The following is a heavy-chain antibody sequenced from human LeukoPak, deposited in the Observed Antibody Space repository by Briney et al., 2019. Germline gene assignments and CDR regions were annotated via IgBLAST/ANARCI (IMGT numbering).Heavy chain of an antibody. CDR1: GFTVSSNY. Sequence: GGSLRLSCAASGFTVSSNYMNWVRQAPGKGLEWVSVVYSGGSTYYADSVKGRFTISRDNSKNTLYLQMNSLRAEDTAVYYCAKDRDDYGDYGYFDYWGQGTLVTVSS. CDR2: VYSGGST. J-gene: IGHJ4*02. CDR3: AKDRDDYGDYGYFDY. D-gene: IGHD4-17*01. V-gene: IGHV3-66*01.